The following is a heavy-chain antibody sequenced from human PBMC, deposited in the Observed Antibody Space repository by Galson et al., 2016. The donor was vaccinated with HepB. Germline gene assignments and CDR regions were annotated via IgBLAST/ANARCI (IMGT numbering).Heavy chain of an antibody. CDR3: ARVVPLYSGGWYVRGDGWFDP. CDR2: ISGSADSR. D-gene: IGHD6-19*01. Sequence: LRLSCAASGFTFSHYFVSWIRQAPGKGLAWVSYISGSADSRRYADSVKGRFTISRDNSKNSLYLQMNNLRAEDPAVYYCARVVPLYSGGWYVRGDGWFDPWGQGTLVTVSS. J-gene: IGHJ5*02. CDR1: GFTFSHYF. V-gene: IGHV3-11*01.